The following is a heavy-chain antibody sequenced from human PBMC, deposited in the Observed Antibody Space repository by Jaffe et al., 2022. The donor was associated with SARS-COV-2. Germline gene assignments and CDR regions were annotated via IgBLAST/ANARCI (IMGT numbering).Heavy chain of an antibody. Sequence: QVQLQESGPGLVKPSETLSLTCTVSGGSISSYYWSWIRQPPGKGLEWIGYIYYSGSTNYNPSLKSRVTISVDTSKNQFSLKLSSVTAADTAVYYCARDCPHATIAPWFDGDYRGGDNWFDPWGQGTLVTVSS. CDR3: ARDCPHATIAPWFDGDYRGGDNWFDP. V-gene: IGHV4-59*01. CDR2: IYYSGST. D-gene: IGHD4-17*01. J-gene: IGHJ5*02. CDR1: GGSISSYY.